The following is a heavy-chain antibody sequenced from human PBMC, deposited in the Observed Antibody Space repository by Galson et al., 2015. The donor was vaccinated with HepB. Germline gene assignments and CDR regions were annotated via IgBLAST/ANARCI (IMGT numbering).Heavy chain of an antibody. Sequence: SLRLSCAASTFIFSTYSMDWVRQAPGKGLEWVSYISSSSTTIYYADSVKGRFTISRDNAKNSLYLQMNSLRAEDTAVYYCARLKYYDSSQRKDYDAFDIWGQGTMVTVSS. D-gene: IGHD3-22*01. CDR3: ARLKYYDSSQRKDYDAFDI. J-gene: IGHJ3*02. CDR2: ISSSSTTI. V-gene: IGHV3-48*04. CDR1: TFIFSTYS.